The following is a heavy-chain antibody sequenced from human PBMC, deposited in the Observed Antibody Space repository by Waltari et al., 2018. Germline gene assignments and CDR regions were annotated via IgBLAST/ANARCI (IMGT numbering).Heavy chain of an antibody. D-gene: IGHD3-3*01. CDR3: AKEDFGLYGMDV. Sequence: QVQLVESGGGVVQPGRSLRLSCEASGFTFSSYGMHWVSQAPGKGLVCVAVISYYGSNKYYADSVKGRFTISRDNSKNTLYLQMNSLRAEDTAVYYCAKEDFGLYGMDVWGQGTTVTVSS. J-gene: IGHJ6*02. V-gene: IGHV3-30*18. CDR1: GFTFSSYG. CDR2: ISYYGSNK.